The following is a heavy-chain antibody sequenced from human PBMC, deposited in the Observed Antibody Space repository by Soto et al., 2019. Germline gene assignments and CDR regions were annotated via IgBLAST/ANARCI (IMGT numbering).Heavy chain of an antibody. CDR2: ISTNNGNT. Sequence: QVQLVQSGAEVKKPGASVKVSCKASGYTFSDYDISWVRQAPGQGLEWMGWISTNNGNTDHAQKLQGRVTMTTDTSTTTAYMELRSLRSDDTAVYYCGRVTIAVAGWAFDYWDQGTLVTVSS. CDR3: GRVTIAVAGWAFDY. V-gene: IGHV1-18*04. D-gene: IGHD6-19*01. CDR1: GYTFSDYD. J-gene: IGHJ4*02.